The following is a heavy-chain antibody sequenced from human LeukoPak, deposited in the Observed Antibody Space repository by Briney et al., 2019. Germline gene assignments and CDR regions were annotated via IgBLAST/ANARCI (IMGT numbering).Heavy chain of an antibody. CDR2: IRSKVYGGTP. CDR3: TRDQTPYY. Sequence: RSGRSLRLSCTASGFTFGDYAMTWVRQAPGKGLEWVGFIRSKVYGGTPEYAASVKGRFTISRDDSKGIAYLQMNSLKTEDTAVYYCTRDQTPYYWGQGTLVTVSS. V-gene: IGHV3-49*04. CDR1: GFTFGDYA. J-gene: IGHJ4*02.